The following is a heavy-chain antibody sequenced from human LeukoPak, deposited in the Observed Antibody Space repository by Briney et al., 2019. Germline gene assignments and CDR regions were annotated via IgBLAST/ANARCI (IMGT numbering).Heavy chain of an antibody. D-gene: IGHD4-17*01. J-gene: IGHJ6*03. V-gene: IGHV1-18*01. CDR3: AKTTVTSEDYHYYYMDV. Sequence: ASVKVSCKASGFTFTSYGISWVRQAPGQGLEWMGLIITYNGNTRNAQKVQGRVTMTTDTSTNIAYMEVRSLRSDDTAVYYCAKTTVTSEDYHYYYMDVWGKGTTVTVSS. CDR2: IITYNGNT. CDR1: GFTFTSYG.